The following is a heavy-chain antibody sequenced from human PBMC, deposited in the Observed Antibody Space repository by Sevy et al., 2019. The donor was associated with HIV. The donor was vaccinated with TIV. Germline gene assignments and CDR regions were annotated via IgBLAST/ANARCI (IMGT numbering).Heavy chain of an antibody. V-gene: IGHV1-69*13. J-gene: IGHJ3*02. D-gene: IGHD7-27*01. CDR1: GDTFSTYG. CDR3: AREGGVATTGDHDAFDI. Sequence: ASVKVSCKASGDTFSTYGLSWVRQAPGQGLEWMGGIIPIFGTPNYAQKFQGRVTIIADESASTAYMELSSLRSEDTALYYRAREGGVATTGDHDAFDIWGHGTLVTVSS. CDR2: IIPIFGTP.